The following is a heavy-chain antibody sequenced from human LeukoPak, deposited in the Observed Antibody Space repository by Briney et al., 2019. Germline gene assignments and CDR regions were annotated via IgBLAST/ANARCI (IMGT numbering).Heavy chain of an antibody. D-gene: IGHD6-13*01. CDR3: AATPTIAAAGIIGIDY. CDR2: FDPEDGET. CDR1: GYTLTELS. Sequence: ASVKVSCKVSGYTLTELSMHWVRQAPGKGLEWMGGFDPEDGETIYAQEFQGRVSMTEDTSTDTAYMELSSLRSEDTAVYYCAATPTIAAAGIIGIDYWGQGTLVTVSS. V-gene: IGHV1-24*01. J-gene: IGHJ4*02.